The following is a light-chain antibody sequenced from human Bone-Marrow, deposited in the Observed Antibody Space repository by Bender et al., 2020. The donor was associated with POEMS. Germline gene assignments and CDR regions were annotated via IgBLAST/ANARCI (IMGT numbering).Light chain of an antibody. CDR3: YSYAGSYTLGV. CDR1: SSDVGGYDY. CDR2: EVN. V-gene: IGLV2-23*02. Sequence: QSALTQPASVSGSPGQSITISCTGTSSDVGGYDYVSWYQQHPGKAPKLMIHEVNKRPSAVSDRFSGSKSGNTASLTISGLQAEDEAAYYCYSYAGSYTLGVFGGGTKLTVL. J-gene: IGLJ3*02.